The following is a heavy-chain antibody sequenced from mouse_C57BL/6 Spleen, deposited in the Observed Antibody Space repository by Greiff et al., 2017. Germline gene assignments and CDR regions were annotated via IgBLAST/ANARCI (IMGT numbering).Heavy chain of an antibody. D-gene: IGHD1-2*01. CDR2: IYIGNGYT. CDR3: ARGAGRRGYAMDY. V-gene: IGHV1-58*01. CDR1: GYTFTSYG. J-gene: IGHJ4*01. Sequence: VQLKQSGAELVRPGSSVKMSCKTSGYTFTSYGINWVKQRPGQGLAWIGYIYIGNGYTEYNEKFKGKATLTSDTSSSTAYMQLSSLASEDYTIYCWARGAGRRGYAMDYWGQGTSVTVSS.